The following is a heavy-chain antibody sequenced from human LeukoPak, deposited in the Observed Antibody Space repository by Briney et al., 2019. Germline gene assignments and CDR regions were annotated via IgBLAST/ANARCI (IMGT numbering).Heavy chain of an antibody. Sequence: GGSLRLSCAASGFTVSNNYMSWVRQAPGKGLEWVSVMYSGGRTYYADSVKGRFTISRDNSKNTLYLQMNSLRAEDTAVYYCASPLMVPDFDYWGQGTLVTVSS. CDR1: GFTVSNNY. CDR2: MYSGGRT. D-gene: IGHD2-15*01. CDR3: ASPLMVPDFDY. J-gene: IGHJ4*02. V-gene: IGHV3-66*01.